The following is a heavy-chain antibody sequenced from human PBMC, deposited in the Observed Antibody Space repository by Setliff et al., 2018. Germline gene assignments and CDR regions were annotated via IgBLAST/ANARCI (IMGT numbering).Heavy chain of an antibody. V-gene: IGHV3-64*02. D-gene: IGHD1-26*01. Sequence: GGSLRLSCAASGFTFSSYAMSWVRQASGKGLEYVSAISSNGGSTYYADSVKGRFTSSRDNSKNTLYLQMGSLRSDDTAVYYCARDRVSGSSYYYYGMDVWGQGTTVTVSS. CDR2: ISSNGGST. CDR3: ARDRVSGSSYYYYGMDV. CDR1: GFTFSSYA. J-gene: IGHJ6*02.